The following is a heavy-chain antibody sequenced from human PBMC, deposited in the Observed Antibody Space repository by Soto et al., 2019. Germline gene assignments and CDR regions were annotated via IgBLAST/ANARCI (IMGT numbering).Heavy chain of an antibody. CDR3: ASAPRLVSVVISAFDI. CDR1: GYSFTSYW. CDR2: IYPGDSDT. J-gene: IGHJ3*02. V-gene: IGHV5-51*01. Sequence: PGESLTISCKGSGYSFTSYWIGWVRQMPGKGLEWMGIIYPGDSDTRYSPSFQGQVTISADKSISTAYLQWSSLKASDTAMYYCASAPRLVSVVISAFDIWGQGTMVTVS. D-gene: IGHD3-22*01.